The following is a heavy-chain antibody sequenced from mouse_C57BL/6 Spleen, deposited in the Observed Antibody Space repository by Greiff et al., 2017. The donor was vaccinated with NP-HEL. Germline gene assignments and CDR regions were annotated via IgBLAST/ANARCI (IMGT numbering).Heavy chain of an antibody. CDR3: ARGDRAWFAY. Sequence: QVQLQQSGPELVKPGASVKISCKASGYAFSSSWMNWVKQRPGKGLEWIGRIYPGDGDTNYNGKFKGKATLTADKSSSTAYMQLSSLTSEDSAVYFCARGDRAWFAYRGQGTLVTVSA. J-gene: IGHJ3*01. V-gene: IGHV1-82*01. CDR2: IYPGDGDT. CDR1: GYAFSSSW.